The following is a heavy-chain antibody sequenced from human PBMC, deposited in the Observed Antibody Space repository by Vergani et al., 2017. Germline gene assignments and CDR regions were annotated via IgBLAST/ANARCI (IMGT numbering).Heavy chain of an antibody. J-gene: IGHJ4*02. CDR1: GFTFNIFA. D-gene: IGHD5-12*01. CDR3: AKDYNIMGALHY. Sequence: EVQLVESGGGLVQPGGSLRRSCAASGFTFNIFAMSWVRQAPGKGLDWVSTITYNGGRTYFADSVTGRFTISRDNSKNTLFLQLKTLRAEDTGVYYCAKDYNIMGALHYWGQGTLVAVSS. CDR2: ITYNGGRT. V-gene: IGHV3-23*04.